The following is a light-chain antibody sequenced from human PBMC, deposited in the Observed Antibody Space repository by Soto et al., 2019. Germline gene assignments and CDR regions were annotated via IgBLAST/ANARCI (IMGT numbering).Light chain of an antibody. CDR3: LLYYGGDQPYWV. CDR2: STT. CDR1: TGAVTSGHY. Sequence: QAVVTQEPSLTVSPGGTVTLTCASSTGAVTSGHYVNWLQQKPGQATRALIYSTTNKHSWTTARFSGSLLGGKAALTLSGVKHEYEAEYYCLLYYGGDQPYWVFGGGTKLTVL. J-gene: IGLJ3*02. V-gene: IGLV7-43*01.